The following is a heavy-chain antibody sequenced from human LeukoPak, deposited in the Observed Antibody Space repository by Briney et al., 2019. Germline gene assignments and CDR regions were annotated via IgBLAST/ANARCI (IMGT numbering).Heavy chain of an antibody. CDR2: IKQDGSEK. CDR1: GFTFSRYW. Sequence: GGSLRLSCAGSGFTFSRYWMSWLRQAPGKGLEWVANIKQDGSEKYYVDSVEGRFTISRDNAENSLSLEMNSLRAEDTAVYFCARVRDIRALEWLSDYWGQGTLVTVSS. D-gene: IGHD3-3*01. J-gene: IGHJ4*02. CDR3: ARVRDIRALEWLSDY. V-gene: IGHV3-7*01.